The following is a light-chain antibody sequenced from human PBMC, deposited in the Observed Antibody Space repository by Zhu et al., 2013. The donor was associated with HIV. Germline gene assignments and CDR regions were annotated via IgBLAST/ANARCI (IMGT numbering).Light chain of an antibody. J-gene: IGKJ4*01. Sequence: VLTQSPDTLSLSQGGRATLSCRASHNIRANYLAWYQQKPGHPPRLLVYAASSRASGIPDRFGGSWSGTDFTLTISRLEPEDSAVYFCQQYGSSPLTFGGGTKVEI. V-gene: IGKV3-20*01. CDR2: AAS. CDR1: HNIRANY. CDR3: QQYGSSPLT.